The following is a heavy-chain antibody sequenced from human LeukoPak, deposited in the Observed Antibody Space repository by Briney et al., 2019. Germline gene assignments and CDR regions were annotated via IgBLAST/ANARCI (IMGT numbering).Heavy chain of an antibody. Sequence: PPETLSLTCTVSGGSISSGDYYWSWIRQPPGKGLEWIGYIYYSGSTYYNPSLKSRVTISVDTSKNQFSLKLSSVTAADTAVYYCASTLYCSGGSCYDYWGQGTLVTVSS. J-gene: IGHJ4*02. CDR2: IYYSGST. CDR1: GGSISSGDYY. CDR3: ASTLYCSGGSCYDY. V-gene: IGHV4-30-4*01. D-gene: IGHD2-15*01.